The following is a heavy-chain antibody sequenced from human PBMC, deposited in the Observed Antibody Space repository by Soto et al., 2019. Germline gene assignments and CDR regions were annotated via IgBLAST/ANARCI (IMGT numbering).Heavy chain of an antibody. J-gene: IGHJ6*02. Sequence: QVQLVQSGAEVKKPGASVKVSCKASGYTFTSYAMHWVRQAPGQRLEWMGWINAGNGNTKYSQKFQGRVTITRDTSASTAYMEVSSLRSEDTAVYYCARAGGGYCSSTSCYGPYYYYYGMDVWGQGTTVTVSS. CDR1: GYTFTSYA. V-gene: IGHV1-3*01. D-gene: IGHD2-2*01. CDR3: ARAGGGYCSSTSCYGPYYYYYGMDV. CDR2: INAGNGNT.